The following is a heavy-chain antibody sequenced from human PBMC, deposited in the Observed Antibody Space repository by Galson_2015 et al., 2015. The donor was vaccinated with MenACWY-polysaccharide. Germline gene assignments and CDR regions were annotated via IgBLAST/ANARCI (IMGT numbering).Heavy chain of an antibody. CDR2: ISSSASYI. J-gene: IGHJ4*02. CDR1: EFGFSDYN. D-gene: IGHD3-16*01. Sequence: SLRLSCAASEFGFSDYNMNWVRQAPGKGLEWVSIISSSASYIYYADSVKGRFTISRDNAKNSLYLQMNSLRAEDTAIYYCARDTGGSDYWGQGTLVTVSS. CDR3: ARDTGGSDY. V-gene: IGHV3-21*01.